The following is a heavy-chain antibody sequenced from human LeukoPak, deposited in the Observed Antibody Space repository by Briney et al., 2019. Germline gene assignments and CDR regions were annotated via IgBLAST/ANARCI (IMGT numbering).Heavy chain of an antibody. Sequence: SETLSLTCTVSGGSINIYYGSWIRDPPGKGLEWIGYIYYSGITKFNPSLMSRVTISIDTSKNQFSLKLNSVTAADTAVYYCARSSHLWGPGTLVIVSS. CDR3: ARSSHL. D-gene: IGHD3-10*01. CDR1: GGSINIYY. CDR2: IYYSGIT. V-gene: IGHV4-59*01. J-gene: IGHJ5*02.